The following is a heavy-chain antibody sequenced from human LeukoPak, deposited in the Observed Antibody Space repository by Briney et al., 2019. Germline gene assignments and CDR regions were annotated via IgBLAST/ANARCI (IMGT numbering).Heavy chain of an antibody. Sequence: LRPFCAASGLSLRSNYISWVSRDPGKGLEWIGYIYTSGSTNYNPSLKSRVTISVDTSKNQFSLKLGSVTAADTAVYYCARHIAARPSYMDVWGKGTTVTVSS. CDR3: ARHIAARPSYMDV. CDR1: GLSLRSNY. J-gene: IGHJ6*03. CDR2: IYTSGST. V-gene: IGHV4-4*09. D-gene: IGHD6-6*01.